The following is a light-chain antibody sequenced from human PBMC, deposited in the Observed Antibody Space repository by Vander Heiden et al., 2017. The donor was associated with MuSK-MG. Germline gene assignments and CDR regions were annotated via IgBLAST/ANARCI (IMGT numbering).Light chain of an antibody. CDR2: GAS. J-gene: IGKJ2*01. CDR3: QQYNSGHSST. CDR1: QSVSSN. V-gene: IGKV3-15*01. Sequence: IVLTQSPATLSVSPGDTATLSCRASQSVSSNLAWYQQRSCVAPRLLIYGASSRATRLPARFSGSGSGTEFALTISSRQSEDFAVYYCQQYNSGHSSTFGQGTKLXIK.